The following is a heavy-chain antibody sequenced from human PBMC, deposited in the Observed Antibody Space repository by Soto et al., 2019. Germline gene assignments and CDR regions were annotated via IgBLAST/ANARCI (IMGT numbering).Heavy chain of an antibody. Sequence: GGSLILSFSSSVFTFSSYGMHWVRQAPGKGLEWVAVISYDGSNKYYADSVKGRFTISRDNSKNTLYLQMNSLRAEDTAVYYCAKDWAHQYSSGWFYYFDYWGQGTLVTVS. V-gene: IGHV3-30*18. CDR1: VFTFSSYG. J-gene: IGHJ4*02. CDR2: ISYDGSNK. D-gene: IGHD6-19*01. CDR3: AKDWAHQYSSGWFYYFDY.